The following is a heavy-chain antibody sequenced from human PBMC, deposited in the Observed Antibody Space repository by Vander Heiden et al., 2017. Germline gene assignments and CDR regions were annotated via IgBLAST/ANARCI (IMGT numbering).Heavy chain of an antibody. V-gene: IGHV1-2*02. D-gene: IGHD2-2*02. CDR3: ARAGGLVVVVPAAIGYGMDV. J-gene: IGHJ6*02. CDR1: GHTFTGHY. CDR2: ISPNSRRT. Sequence: VQLGQYGPEVMKPGASVRVHCKASGHTFTGHYLHRLRQAPGHGLEWMGWISPNSRRTTYAQKFQGRVTMTRDTSITTAYMGLGRLRSDDTAVYYCARAGGLVVVVPAAIGYGMDVWGQGTTFTVSS.